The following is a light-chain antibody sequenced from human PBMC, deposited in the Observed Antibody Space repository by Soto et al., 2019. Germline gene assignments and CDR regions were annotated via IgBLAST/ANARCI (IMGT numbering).Light chain of an antibody. Sequence: QSVLTQPASVSGSPGQSITISCTGTSSDVGAYNYVSWYQQYPGKVPKLIIYEVTNRPSGVSNRFSGSKSGNTASLTISGLQAEDEADYYCSSYTTSSTRVFGTGTKVTVL. J-gene: IGLJ1*01. CDR1: SSDVGAYNY. CDR2: EVT. V-gene: IGLV2-14*01. CDR3: SSYTTSSTRV.